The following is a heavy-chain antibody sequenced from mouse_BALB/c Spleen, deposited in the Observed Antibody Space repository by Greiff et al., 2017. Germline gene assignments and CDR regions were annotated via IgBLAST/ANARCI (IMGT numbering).Heavy chain of an antibody. CDR2: ISSGGST. V-gene: IGHV5-6-5*01. J-gene: IGHJ1*01. CDR1: GFTFSSYA. Sequence: EVKLMESGGGLVKPGGSLKLSCAASGFTFSSYAMSWVRQTPEKRLEWVASISSGGSTYYPDSVKGRFTISRDNARNILYLQMSSLRSEDTAMYYCAREGGNYGWYFDVWGAGTTVTVSS. CDR3: AREGGNYGWYFDV. D-gene: IGHD2-1*01.